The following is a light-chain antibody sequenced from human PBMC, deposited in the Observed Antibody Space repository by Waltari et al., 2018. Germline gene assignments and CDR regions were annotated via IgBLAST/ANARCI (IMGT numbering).Light chain of an antibody. J-gene: IGLJ3*02. CDR2: KDY. CDR3: ATWDDSLNGWV. V-gene: IGLV1-47*01. Sequence: QSVLTQPPSASGAPGQEVSISCSGGSTTFTNDVFWYPQFPGTAPKLIVYKDYERPSGVPDRFSASKSGTSASLAISGLRSDDEADYYCATWDDSLNGWVFGGGTKLTVL. CDR1: STTFTND.